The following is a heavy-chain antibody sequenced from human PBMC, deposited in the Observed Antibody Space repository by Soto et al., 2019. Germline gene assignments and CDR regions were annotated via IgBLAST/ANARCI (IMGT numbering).Heavy chain of an antibody. CDR1: GLSFSGNW. Sequence: GGSLRLSCRGSGLSFSGNWMSWVRQAPGKGLEWVANIRQDGSEAHYVDSVAGRFTISRDDAKNSLYLEMNSLVGVDTGTYYCARYHGADYAFDPSGQGT. J-gene: IGHJ5*02. V-gene: IGHV3-7*04. CDR3: ARYHGADYAFDP. CDR2: IRQDGSEA. D-gene: IGHD4-17*01.